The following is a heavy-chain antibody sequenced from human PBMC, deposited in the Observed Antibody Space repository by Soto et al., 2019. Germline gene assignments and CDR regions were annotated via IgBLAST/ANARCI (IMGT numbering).Heavy chain of an antibody. CDR1: GGSISSGDYY. CDR3: AKAKLELLYFDY. J-gene: IGHJ4*02. Sequence: QVQLQESGPGLVKPSQTLSLTCTVSGGSISSGDYYWSWIRQPPGKGLEWIGYIYYSGSTYYNPSLKSRXXIXVXXSKNQFSLKLSSVTAADTAVYYCAKAKLELLYFDYWGQGTLVTVSS. D-gene: IGHD1-7*01. V-gene: IGHV4-30-4*01. CDR2: IYYSGST.